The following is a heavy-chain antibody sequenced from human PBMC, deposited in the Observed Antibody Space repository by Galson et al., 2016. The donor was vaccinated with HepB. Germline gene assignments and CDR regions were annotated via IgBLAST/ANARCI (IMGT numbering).Heavy chain of an antibody. CDR2: IDPSDSYT. CDR3: ARQKAYYYDSSGFRGWFDP. D-gene: IGHD3-22*01. Sequence: QSGAEVKKPGESLRISCKGSGYSFTSYWIGWVRQMPGKGLEWMGRIDPSDSYTNYSPSFQGHVSISVDKSISTAYLQWSSMKASDTAMYYCARQKAYYYDSSGFRGWFDPWGQGTLVTVSS. CDR1: GYSFTSYW. J-gene: IGHJ5*02. V-gene: IGHV5-10-1*01.